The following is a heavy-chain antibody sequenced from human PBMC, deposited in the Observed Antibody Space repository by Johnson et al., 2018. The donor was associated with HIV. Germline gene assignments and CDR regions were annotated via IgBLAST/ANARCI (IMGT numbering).Heavy chain of an antibody. V-gene: IGHV3-23*04. CDR2: LSGRDTGT. CDR3: ARSHRPYSYAGGAAFDI. CDR1: GFIFGDAA. Sequence: VQLVESGGGLVQPGGSLRLSCVASGFIFGDAAMIWVRQAPGKGLEWVSGLSGRDTGTYYADSVKGRFTVSRDNSKNTLYLQMNSLRAEDTAVYYCARSHRPYSYAGGAAFDIWGQGTMVTVSS. J-gene: IGHJ3*02. D-gene: IGHD5-18*01.